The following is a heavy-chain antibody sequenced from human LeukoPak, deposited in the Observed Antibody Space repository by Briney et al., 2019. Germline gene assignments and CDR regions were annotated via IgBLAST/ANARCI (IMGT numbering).Heavy chain of an antibody. J-gene: IGHJ4*02. Sequence: ASVKVSCKASGYTFTNYGISWVRQAPGQGLECMGWISAYNGNTKYVQKFQGRVTMTTDTSTSTAYMELRSLRSGDTAVYYCARDLTHRRNYDNSGYQIVSAFWGQGTLVTVSS. D-gene: IGHD3-22*01. CDR2: ISAYNGNT. CDR1: GYTFTNYG. CDR3: ARDLTHRRNYDNSGYQIVSAF. V-gene: IGHV1-18*01.